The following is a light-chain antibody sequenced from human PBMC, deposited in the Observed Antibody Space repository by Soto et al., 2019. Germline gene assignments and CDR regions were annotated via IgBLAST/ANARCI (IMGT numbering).Light chain of an antibody. Sequence: EIVLTQSPGTLSLSPGEKTPLSFRGRSSVRRNLLAWYQQKPGQAPRLLIYGASSRATGIPDRFSGSGSGTDFTLTISRLEPEDFAVYYCQQYGSSPWTFGQGTKVEIK. CDR1: SSVRRNL. CDR3: QQYGSSPWT. CDR2: GAS. V-gene: IGKV3-20*01. J-gene: IGKJ1*01.